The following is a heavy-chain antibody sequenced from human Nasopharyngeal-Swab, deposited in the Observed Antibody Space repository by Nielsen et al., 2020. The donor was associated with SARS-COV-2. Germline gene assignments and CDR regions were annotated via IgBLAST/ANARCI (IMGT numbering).Heavy chain of an antibody. CDR3: ARDLLYGDFYYYYGMDV. Sequence: GSLRLSCAVSGGSISSSNWWSWVRQPPGKGLEWIGEIYHSGSTNYNPSLKSRVTISVDKSKNQFSLKLSSVTAADTAVYYCARDLLYGDFYYYYGMDVWGQGTTVTSP. J-gene: IGHJ6*02. D-gene: IGHD4-17*01. V-gene: IGHV4-4*02. CDR2: IYHSGST. CDR1: GGSISSSNW.